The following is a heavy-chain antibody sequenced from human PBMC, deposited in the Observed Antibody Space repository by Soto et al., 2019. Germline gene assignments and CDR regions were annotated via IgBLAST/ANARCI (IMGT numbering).Heavy chain of an antibody. CDR2: ISPYNGDT. D-gene: IGHD2-2*01. V-gene: IGHV1-18*01. Sequence: VASVKVSCKASGYSFTNYDMSWVRQAPGQGLEWLGWISPYNGDTNYAQKLQGRVTMTTDTSTSTAYMELRSLRSDDTAVYYCARYCSSTSCDHYFDYWGQGTLVTVSS. CDR3: ARYCSSTSCDHYFDY. J-gene: IGHJ4*02. CDR1: GYSFTNYD.